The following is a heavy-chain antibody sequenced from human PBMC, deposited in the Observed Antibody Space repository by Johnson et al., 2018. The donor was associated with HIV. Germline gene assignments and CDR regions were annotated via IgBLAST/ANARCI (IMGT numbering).Heavy chain of an antibody. D-gene: IGHD1-26*01. J-gene: IGHJ3*02. Sequence: MLLVESGGVVVQPGGSLRLSCETSRFTFDDYAMHWVRQAPGKGLEWVSLINWEGGSTGYGDSVKGRFTISRDNAKNSLYLQMKSLRAEDTALYYCARDRLREGYAFDIWGQGTMVTVSS. CDR1: RFTFDDYA. V-gene: IGHV3-20*04. CDR2: INWEGGST. CDR3: ARDRLREGYAFDI.